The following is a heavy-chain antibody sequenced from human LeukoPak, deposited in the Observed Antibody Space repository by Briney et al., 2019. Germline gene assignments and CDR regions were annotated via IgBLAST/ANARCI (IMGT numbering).Heavy chain of an antibody. CDR1: GYTFISDD. V-gene: IGHV1-8*03. Sequence: ASVKVFCKASGYTFISDDINWVRQATGQGLEWMGWMNPNSGNTGYAQKFQGRVTITRNTSISTAYMELSSLKTEDTAVYYCTTFTMNDGFDIWGQGTMVTVSS. CDR3: TTFTMNDGFDI. J-gene: IGHJ3*02. D-gene: IGHD3-22*01. CDR2: MNPNSGNT.